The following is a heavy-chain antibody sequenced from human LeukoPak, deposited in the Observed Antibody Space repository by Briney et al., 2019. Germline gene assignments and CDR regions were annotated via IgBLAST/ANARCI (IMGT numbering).Heavy chain of an antibody. V-gene: IGHV3-73*01. CDR2: IRSKANGYAT. J-gene: IGHJ3*02. Sequence: GGSLRLSCGASGFSLSASSMHWVRQAPGKGLEWVGRIRSKANGYATHFAASVDGRFTVSRDDSKNTIYLHMNSLKTEDTGVYYCASGGGVLAAFDIWGQGTMVLASS. CDR1: GFSLSASS. D-gene: IGHD2-8*01. CDR3: ASGGGVLAAFDI.